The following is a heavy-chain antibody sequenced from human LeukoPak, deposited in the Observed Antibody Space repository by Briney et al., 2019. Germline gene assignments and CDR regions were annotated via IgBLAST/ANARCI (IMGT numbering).Heavy chain of an antibody. CDR2: MYYSGDT. V-gene: IGHV4-39*07. Sequence: SETLSLTCTVSGGSIRTSGYYWGWIRQPPGKGLEWIGSMYYSGDTHYNPSLRRRVSISIDTSKNQFSLNLSSVTAADTAVYYCARAHSYDSSGYYVPNGAFDIWGQGTMVTVSS. J-gene: IGHJ3*02. CDR1: GGSIRTSGYY. D-gene: IGHD3-22*01. CDR3: ARAHSYDSSGYYVPNGAFDI.